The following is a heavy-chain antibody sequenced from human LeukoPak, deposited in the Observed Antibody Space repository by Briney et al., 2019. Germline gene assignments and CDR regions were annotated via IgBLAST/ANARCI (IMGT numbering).Heavy chain of an antibody. J-gene: IGHJ4*02. D-gene: IGHD3-10*01. Sequence: SVKVSCKASGGTFSSYAIGWVRQAPGQGLEWMGGIIPIFGTANYAQKFQGRVTITADESTSTAYMELSSLRSEDTAVYYCAREAYGSGSYFDYWGQGTLVTVSS. CDR1: GGTFSSYA. CDR3: AREAYGSGSYFDY. V-gene: IGHV1-69*13. CDR2: IIPIFGTA.